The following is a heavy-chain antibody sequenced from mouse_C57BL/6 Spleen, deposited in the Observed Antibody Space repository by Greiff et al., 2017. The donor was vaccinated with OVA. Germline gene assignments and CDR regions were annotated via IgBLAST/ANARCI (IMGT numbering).Heavy chain of an antibody. CDR3: TRSRRDAMDY. CDR1: GFTFSDAW. J-gene: IGHJ4*01. V-gene: IGHV6-6*01. CDR2: IRNKANNHAT. Sequence: EVKVEESGGGLVQPGGSMKLSCAASGFTFSDAWMDWVRQSTEKGLEWVAEIRNKANNHATYYAESVKGRFTISRDDSKSSVYLQMNSLRAEDTGIYYCTRSRRDAMDYWGQGTSVTVSS. D-gene: IGHD1-1*01.